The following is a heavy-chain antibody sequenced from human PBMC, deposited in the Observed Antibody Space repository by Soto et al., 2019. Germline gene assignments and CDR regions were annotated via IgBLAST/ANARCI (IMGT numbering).Heavy chain of an antibody. CDR1: GFTFSSYG. CDR3: AKPPRSGPVYYYYYYMDV. Sequence: PGGSLRLSCAASGFTFSSYGMHWVRQAPGKGLEWVAVISYDGSNKYYADSVKGRFTISRDNSKNTLYLQMNSLRAEDTAVYYCAKPPRSGPVYYYYYYMDVWGKGTTVTVSS. V-gene: IGHV3-30*18. D-gene: IGHD3-3*01. J-gene: IGHJ6*03. CDR2: ISYDGSNK.